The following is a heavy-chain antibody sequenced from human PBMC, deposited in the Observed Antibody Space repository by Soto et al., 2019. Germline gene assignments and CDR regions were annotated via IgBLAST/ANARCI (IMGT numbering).Heavy chain of an antibody. V-gene: IGHV1-8*01. J-gene: IGHJ4*02. Sequence: ASVRVSCKASGYTFTSYDINWVRQATGQGLEWMGWMNPNSGNTGYAQKFQGRVTMTRNTSISTAYMELSSLRSEDTAVYYCARGKVDPGYYDSSGYFDYWGQGTLVTVSS. CDR1: GYTFTSYD. D-gene: IGHD3-22*01. CDR2: MNPNSGNT. CDR3: ARGKVDPGYYDSSGYFDY.